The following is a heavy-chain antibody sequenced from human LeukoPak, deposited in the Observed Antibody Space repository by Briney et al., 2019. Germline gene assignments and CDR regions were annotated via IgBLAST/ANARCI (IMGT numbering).Heavy chain of an antibody. CDR1: GFSFGSLA. CDR3: AKDGDSYDSSGAFDY. V-gene: IGHV3-33*03. Sequence: GGALRLSCAASGFSFGSLAMHWVRQAPGKGLEWVAVVWFDGSSTSYGDSVRGRFNISRDDSKNTVFLQMNSLRAEDTAVYYCAKDGDSYDSSGAFDYWGQGTLVTVSS. D-gene: IGHD3-22*01. J-gene: IGHJ4*02. CDR2: VWFDGSST.